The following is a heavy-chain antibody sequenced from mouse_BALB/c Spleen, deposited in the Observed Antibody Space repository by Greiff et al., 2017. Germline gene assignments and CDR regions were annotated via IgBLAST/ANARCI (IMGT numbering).Heavy chain of an antibody. J-gene: IGHJ2*01. CDR3: ARGYYGSSHYFDY. CDR2: ISYSGST. CDR1: GDSITSGY. V-gene: IGHV3-8*02. Sequence: EVKLMESGPSLVKPSQTLSLTCSVTGDSITSGYWNWIRKFPGNKLEYMGYISYSGSTYYNPSLKSRISITRDTSKNQYYLQLNSVTTEDTATYYCARGYYGSSHYFDYWGQGTTLTVSS. D-gene: IGHD1-1*01.